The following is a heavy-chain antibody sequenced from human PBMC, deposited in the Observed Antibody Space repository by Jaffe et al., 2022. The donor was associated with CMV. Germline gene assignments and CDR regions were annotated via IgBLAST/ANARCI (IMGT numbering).Heavy chain of an antibody. D-gene: IGHD3-22*01. V-gene: IGHV4-59*08. CDR3: ARLHSGDYYDSSGYHGDAFDI. CDR1: GGSISSYY. J-gene: IGHJ3*02. Sequence: QVQLQESGPGLVKPSETLSLTCTVSGGSISSYYWSWIRQPPGKGLEWIGYIYYSGSTNYNPSLKSRVTISVDTSKNQFSLKLSSVTAADTAVYYCARLHSGDYYDSSGYHGDAFDIWGQGTMVTVSS. CDR2: IYYSGST.